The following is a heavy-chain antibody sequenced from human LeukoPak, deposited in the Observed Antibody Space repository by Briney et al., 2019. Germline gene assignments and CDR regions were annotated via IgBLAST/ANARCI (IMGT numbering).Heavy chain of an antibody. D-gene: IGHD5-12*01. CDR2: IRSEAYGGTT. CDR3: TREVATITPYFDY. J-gene: IGHJ4*02. CDR1: GFMFGDHA. V-gene: IGHV3-49*04. Sequence: GGSLRLSCTASGFMFGDHAISWVRQAPGKGLEWVGFIRSEAYGGTTEYAASVKGRFTISRDDSKGIAYLQMNSLKTQDTAVYYCTREVATITPYFDYWGQGTLVTVSS.